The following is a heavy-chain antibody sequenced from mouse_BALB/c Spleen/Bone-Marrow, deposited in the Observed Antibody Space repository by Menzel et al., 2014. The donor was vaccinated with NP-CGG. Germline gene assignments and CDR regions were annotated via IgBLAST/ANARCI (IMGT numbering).Heavy chain of an antibody. CDR3: AREGCTSSAYFDY. V-gene: IGHV3-6*02. D-gene: IGHD3-3*01. CDR1: NKNIQRAYQ. Sequence: EVKLMQSGARVVTKKQSLKIKWTVTNKNIQRAYQRNSQRQLPGTNQESMGNNSYDGSSNYTPSLKDRISITRDTSQNQLFLRFKSVTTEDTATYYCAREGCTSSAYFDYWGQGTTLTVS. J-gene: IGHJ2*01. CDR2: NSYDGSS.